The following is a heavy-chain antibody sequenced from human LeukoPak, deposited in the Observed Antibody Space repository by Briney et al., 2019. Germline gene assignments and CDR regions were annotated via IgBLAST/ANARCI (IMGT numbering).Heavy chain of an antibody. CDR1: GGSFSIYY. V-gene: IGHV4-34*01. J-gene: IGHJ1*01. CDR3: ARASKRDCPNGVCRDRYFQH. CDR2: INDRGST. D-gene: IGHD2-8*01. Sequence: SETLSLTCAVYGGSFSIYYWNWIRQPPGKGLEWIGEINDRGSTNYNASLKSRVTISVDTSKNQFALKLSSVTAADTAVYYCARASKRDCPNGVCRDRYFQHWGQGTLVTVSS.